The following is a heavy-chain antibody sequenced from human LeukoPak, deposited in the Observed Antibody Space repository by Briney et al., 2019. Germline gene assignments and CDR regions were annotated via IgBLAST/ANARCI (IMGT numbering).Heavy chain of an antibody. J-gene: IGHJ4*02. V-gene: IGHV3-64*01. CDR1: GFTFSSYA. CDR3: ARDLNSSR. D-gene: IGHD2/OR15-2a*01. Sequence: PGGSLRLSCAASGFTFSSYAMHWVRQAPGKGLEHVSAISRNGGSTYYANSVKGRFTISRDNSKNTLYLQMGSLRAEDMAVYYCARDLNSSRWGQGTLVTVSS. CDR2: ISRNGGST.